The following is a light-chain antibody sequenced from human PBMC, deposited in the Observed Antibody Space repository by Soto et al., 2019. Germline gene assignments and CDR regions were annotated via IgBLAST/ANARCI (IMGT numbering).Light chain of an antibody. J-gene: IGLJ2*01. CDR2: EVS. Sequence: QSALTQPPSASGSPGQSVTISCTGTSSDVGGYNYVSWYQQHPVKAPKLMIYEVSKRPSGLPDRFSGSKSGNTATLTVSGVQAEDEADYYCSAYVGSNRGVFGGGTKLTVL. V-gene: IGLV2-8*01. CDR1: SSDVGGYNY. CDR3: SAYVGSNRGV.